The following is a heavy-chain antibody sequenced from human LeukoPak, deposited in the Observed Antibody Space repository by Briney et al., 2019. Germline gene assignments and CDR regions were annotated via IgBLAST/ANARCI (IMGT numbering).Heavy chain of an antibody. CDR2: IIPIFGTS. J-gene: IGHJ4*02. V-gene: IGHV1-69*05. Sequence: SVKVSCKASGGSFNAYAISWVRQAPGQGLEWMGGIIPIFGTSNYAQKLQGRVTISTDESTSTAYMEVSSLRSEDTAIYYSARGLDASMETAYDYWGQGTLVTVSS. D-gene: IGHD5-18*01. CDR1: GGSFNAYA. CDR3: ARGLDASMETAYDY.